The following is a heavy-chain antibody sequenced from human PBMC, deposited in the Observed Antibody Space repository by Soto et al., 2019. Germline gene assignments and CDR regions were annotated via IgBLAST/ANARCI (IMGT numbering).Heavy chain of an antibody. CDR2: IKSKTDGGTT. D-gene: IGHD3-22*01. CDR3: TTDSSGYSGVEDY. V-gene: IGHV3-15*01. Sequence: GGSLRLSCAASGFTFSNAWMSWVRQAPGKGLEWVGHIKSKTDGGTTDYAAPVKGRFTISRDDSKNTLYLQMNSLKTEDTAVYYCTTDSSGYSGVEDYWGQGTLVTVSS. CDR1: GFTFSNAW. J-gene: IGHJ4*02.